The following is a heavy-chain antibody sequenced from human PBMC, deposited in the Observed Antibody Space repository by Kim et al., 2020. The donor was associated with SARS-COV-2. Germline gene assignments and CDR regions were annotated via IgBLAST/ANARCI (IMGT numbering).Heavy chain of an antibody. V-gene: IGHV4-59*08. J-gene: IGHJ4*02. CDR1: GGSISSYY. Sequence: SETLSLTCTVSGGSISSYYWSWIRQPPGKGLEWIGYIDYSGSTNYNPSLKSRVTISVDTSKNQFSLKLSSVTAADTAVYYCASTTVTAYYFDYWGQGTLVTVSS. CDR2: IDYSGST. D-gene: IGHD4-17*01. CDR3: ASTTVTAYYFDY.